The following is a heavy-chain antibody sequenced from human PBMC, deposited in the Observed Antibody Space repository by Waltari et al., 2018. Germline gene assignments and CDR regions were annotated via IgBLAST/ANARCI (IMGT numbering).Heavy chain of an antibody. V-gene: IGHV1-46*01. Sequence: QVQLVQSGAEVKKPGASVKVSCKASGYTFTSYYMHWVRQAPGQGLEWMGIINPRGGSTSYAQKFQGRVTMTRDTSTSTVYMELSSLRSEDTAVYYCARDLRYYYDSSGATAFDYWGQGTLVTVSS. CDR1: GYTFTSYY. J-gene: IGHJ4*02. D-gene: IGHD3-22*01. CDR3: ARDLRYYYDSSGATAFDY. CDR2: INPRGGST.